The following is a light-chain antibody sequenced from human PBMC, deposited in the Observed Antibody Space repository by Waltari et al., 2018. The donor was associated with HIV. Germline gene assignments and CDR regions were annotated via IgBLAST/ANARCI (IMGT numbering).Light chain of an antibody. CDR1: QSVLYSTNNKNY. V-gene: IGKV4-1*01. CDR3: QQYFSIPYS. CDR2: WAS. J-gene: IGKJ2*03. Sequence: DIVMTQSPDFLTVSLGEGATINCKSSQSVLYSTNNKNYLAWYQQKPGQPPKLLIYWASTRESGVPDRFIGSGSGTDFTLTISSLQAEDVAVYYCQQYFSIPYSFGQGTKLEIK.